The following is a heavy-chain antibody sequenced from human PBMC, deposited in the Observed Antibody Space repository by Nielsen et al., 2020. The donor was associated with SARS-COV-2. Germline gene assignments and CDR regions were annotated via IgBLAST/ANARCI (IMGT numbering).Heavy chain of an antibody. CDR3: ARLEWAEKLQDAFDI. CDR2: ISSSSSYI. J-gene: IGHJ3*02. D-gene: IGHD4-11*01. Sequence: GESLKISCAASGFTFSSYSMNWVRQAPGKGLEWVSSISSSSSYIYYADSVKGRFTISRDNAKNSLYLQMNSLRAEDTAVYYCARLEWAEKLQDAFDIWGQGTMVTVSS. V-gene: IGHV3-21*01. CDR1: GFTFSSYS.